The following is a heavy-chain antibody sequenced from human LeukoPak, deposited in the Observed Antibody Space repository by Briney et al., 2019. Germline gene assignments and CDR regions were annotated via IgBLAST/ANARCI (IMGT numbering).Heavy chain of an antibody. D-gene: IGHD3-16*01. Sequence: GGSLRLSCAASGFTVITNDMTWVRQAPGKGLEWVSVLYSDGNTKYADSVQGRFTISRDNSKNTLYLEMNSLSPDDTAVYYCARGVQPLAANTLAYWGQGTLVTVSS. J-gene: IGHJ4*02. V-gene: IGHV3-53*01. CDR3: ARGVQPLAANTLAY. CDR2: LYSDGNT. CDR1: GFTVITND.